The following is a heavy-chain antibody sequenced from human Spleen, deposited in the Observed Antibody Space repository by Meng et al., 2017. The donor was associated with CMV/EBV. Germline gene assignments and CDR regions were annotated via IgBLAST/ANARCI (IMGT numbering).Heavy chain of an antibody. Sequence: GESLKISCVASGFTFRGFGMHWVRQAPGKGLEWVAVIWYDGSKKWYGDSVKGRFTISRDNSKNTLYLQMNSMRAEDTAVYYCAKDPVTTVVTPVGWYFDLWGRGTLVTVSS. CDR1: GFTFRGFG. D-gene: IGHD4-23*01. CDR3: AKDPVTTVVTPVGWYFDL. J-gene: IGHJ2*01. CDR2: IWYDGSKK. V-gene: IGHV3-33*03.